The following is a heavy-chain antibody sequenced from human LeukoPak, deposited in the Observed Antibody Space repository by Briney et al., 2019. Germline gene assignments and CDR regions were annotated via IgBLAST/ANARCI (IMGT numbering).Heavy chain of an antibody. D-gene: IGHD1-14*01. J-gene: IGHJ4*02. CDR3: ARVRTGYFDY. CDR2: INLNSGGT. V-gene: IGHV1-2*02. CDR1: GYTFTAYY. Sequence: EASVKVSCKASGYTFTAYYMHWVRQAPGQGLEWMGWINLNSGGTNYAQKFQDRVTMTRDTSITTAYMELSRLRSDDTAVYYCARVRTGYFDYWGQGTLVTVSS.